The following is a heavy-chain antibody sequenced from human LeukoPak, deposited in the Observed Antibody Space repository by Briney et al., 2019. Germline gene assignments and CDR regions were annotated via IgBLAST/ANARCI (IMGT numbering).Heavy chain of an antibody. J-gene: IGHJ4*02. V-gene: IGHV4-59*01. CDR3: ARGGGYSGYDFGY. D-gene: IGHD5-12*01. CDR1: GGSISSYY. CDR2: IFYSGST. Sequence: KPSETLSLTCTVSGGSISSYYWSWIRQPPGKGLEWIGYIFYSGSTKYNPSLKSRVTISVDTSKNQFSLNLSSVTAADTAVYYCARGGGYSGYDFGYWGQGTLVTVSS.